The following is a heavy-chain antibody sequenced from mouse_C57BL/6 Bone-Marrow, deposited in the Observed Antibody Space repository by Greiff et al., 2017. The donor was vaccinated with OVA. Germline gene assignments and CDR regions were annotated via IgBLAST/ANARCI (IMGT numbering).Heavy chain of an antibody. CDR3: AREGYYYGGSYGFAY. D-gene: IGHD1-1*01. J-gene: IGHJ3*01. CDR1: GYTFTSYW. V-gene: IGHV1-69*01. Sequence: VQLQQPGAELVMPGASVKLSCKASGYTFTSYWMHWVKQRPGQGLEWIGEIDPSDSYTNYNQKFKGKSTLTVDKSSSTAYMQLSSLTSEDSAVYYCAREGYYYGGSYGFAYWGQGTLVTVSA. CDR2: IDPSDSYT.